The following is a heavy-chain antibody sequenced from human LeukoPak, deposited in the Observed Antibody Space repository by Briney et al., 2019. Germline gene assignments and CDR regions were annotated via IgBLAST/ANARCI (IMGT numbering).Heavy chain of an antibody. D-gene: IGHD2-15*01. CDR1: GGPFSGY. V-gene: IGHV4-34*01. CDR2: IQDTGST. CDR3: AKNGGFDFQY. Sequence: SETLSLTCGVYGGPFSGYWSWIRQPPGEGLEWIGEIQDTGSTKYNPSLRSRATISVDTSKNQFSLNLNSVTAADTAVYYCAKNGGFDFQYWGQGALVTVSS. J-gene: IGHJ1*01.